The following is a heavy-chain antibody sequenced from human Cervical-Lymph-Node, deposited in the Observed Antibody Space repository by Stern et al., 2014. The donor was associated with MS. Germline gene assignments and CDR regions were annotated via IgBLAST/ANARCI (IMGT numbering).Heavy chain of an antibody. J-gene: IGHJ3*01. Sequence: QMQLVQSGGGVVQPGRSLRLSCAASGFTFSNFGMHWVRQAPGKGPEWVTLISYDGGTEYYADFVKGRFTISRDDSKNKVYLQLDSMRPEDTAVYYCAKGRTVAGKGVGAFDVWGQGTLVTVSS. CDR1: GFTFSNFG. V-gene: IGHV3-30*18. D-gene: IGHD6-19*01. CDR2: ISYDGGTE. CDR3: AKGRTVAGKGVGAFDV.